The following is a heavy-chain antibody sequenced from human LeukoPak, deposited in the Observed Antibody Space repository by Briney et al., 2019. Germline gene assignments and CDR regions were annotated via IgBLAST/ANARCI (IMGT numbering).Heavy chain of an antibody. D-gene: IGHD6-19*01. CDR3: ARPGDDDSGFYIS. CDR2: SYRGGGT. CDR1: GGSISSSSYY. V-gene: IGHV3-53*01. Sequence: PSETLSLTCTVSGGSISSSSYYWGWIRQAPGKGLEWVSVSYRGGGTYVADSVKGRFTVSRDDSKNTLYLQMNGLRAEDTALYYCARPGDDDSGFYISWGQGSLVTVSS. J-gene: IGHJ5*02.